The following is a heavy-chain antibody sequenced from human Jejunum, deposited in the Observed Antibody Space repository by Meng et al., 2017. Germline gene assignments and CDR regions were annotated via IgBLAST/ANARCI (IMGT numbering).Heavy chain of an antibody. CDR3: ARAPDYSDNWFDP. D-gene: IGHD2-15*01. Sequence: QVQLVQSGAEVKKPGASVQVSCKASGYTFTGYYMHWVRQAPGQGLEWMGRINPDSGGTNFAQKFQGRVTMTRDTSISTAYMELSRLTSDDTAVYYCARAPDYSDNWFDPWGQGTLVTVSS. J-gene: IGHJ5*02. CDR2: INPDSGGT. CDR1: GYTFTGYY. V-gene: IGHV1-2*06.